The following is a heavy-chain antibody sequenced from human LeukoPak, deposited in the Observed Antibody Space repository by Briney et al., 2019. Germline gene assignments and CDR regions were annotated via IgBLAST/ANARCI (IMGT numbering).Heavy chain of an antibody. CDR3: ARRFTIQLWLQSLGAFDI. CDR1: GGSISSSSYY. D-gene: IGHD5-18*01. J-gene: IGHJ3*02. V-gene: IGHV4-39*01. Sequence: SETLSLTCTVSGGSISSSSYYWGWIRQPPGKGLEWIGSIYYSGSTYYNPSLKSRVTISVDTSKNQFSLKLSSVTAADTAVYYCARRFTIQLWLQSLGAFDIWGQGTMVTVSS. CDR2: IYYSGST.